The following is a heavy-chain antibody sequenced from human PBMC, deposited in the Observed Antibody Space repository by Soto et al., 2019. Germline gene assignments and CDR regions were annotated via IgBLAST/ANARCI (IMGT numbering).Heavy chain of an antibody. Sequence: SETLSLTCAVSGDSISSGGYSWSWIRQPPGKGLEWIGYIYHSGSAHYNPSLKSRVTISVDRSKNQFSLELSSVTAADTAVYYCARGATAGTGLFDHWGQGTLVTVSS. CDR3: ARGATAGTGLFDH. J-gene: IGHJ4*02. V-gene: IGHV4-30-2*01. D-gene: IGHD6-13*01. CDR1: GDSISSGGYS. CDR2: IYHSGSA.